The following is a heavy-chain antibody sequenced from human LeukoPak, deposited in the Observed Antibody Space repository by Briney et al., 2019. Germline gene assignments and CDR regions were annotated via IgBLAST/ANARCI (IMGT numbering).Heavy chain of an antibody. D-gene: IGHD1-26*01. V-gene: IGHV4-61*08. Sequence: TSETLSLTCTVSGGSISSGGYYWSWIRQHPGKGLEWIGYIYYSGSTNYNPSLKSRVTISVDTSKNQFSLKLSSVTAADTAVYYCARVSGSYLDYWGQGTLVTVSS. CDR2: IYYSGST. J-gene: IGHJ4*02. CDR1: GGSISSGGYY. CDR3: ARVSGSYLDY.